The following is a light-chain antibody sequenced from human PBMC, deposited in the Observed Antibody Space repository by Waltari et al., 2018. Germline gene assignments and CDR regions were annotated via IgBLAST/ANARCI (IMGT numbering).Light chain of an antibody. Sequence: DIVMTKSPLPLPVTPGEPAATSCRASQSLLHSNGYNYLDWYLQKPGQSPQLLIYLGSNRASGVPDRFSGSGSGTDFTLKISRVEAEDVGVYYCMQALQTPKTFGQGTKVEIK. CDR2: LGS. V-gene: IGKV2-28*01. CDR1: QSLLHSNGYNY. CDR3: MQALQTPKT. J-gene: IGKJ1*01.